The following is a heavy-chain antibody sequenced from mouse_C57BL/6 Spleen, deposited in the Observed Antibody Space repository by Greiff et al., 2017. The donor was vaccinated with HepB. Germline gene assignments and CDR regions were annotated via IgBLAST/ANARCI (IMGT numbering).Heavy chain of an antibody. Sequence: EVQLVESGGGLVQPGGSLSLSCAASGFTFPAYYMSWVRQPPGKALEWLGFIRNKANGYTTEYSASVKGRFTISRDNSQSILYLQMNALRAEDSATYYCARYDDYDGGFDYWGQGTTLTVSS. CDR1: GFTFPAYY. D-gene: IGHD2-4*01. CDR3: ARYDDYDGGFDY. CDR2: IRNKANGYTT. V-gene: IGHV7-3*01. J-gene: IGHJ2*01.